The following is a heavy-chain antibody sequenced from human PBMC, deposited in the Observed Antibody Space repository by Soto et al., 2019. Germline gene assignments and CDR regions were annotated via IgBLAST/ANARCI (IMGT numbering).Heavy chain of an antibody. V-gene: IGHV5-51*01. CDR2: IYPGDSTT. CDR3: ARQNQEGYYYYGVDV. Sequence: GESLKNSCKAFGYSFTNYWGAWVRQMHGKGLECMGIIYPGDSTTRYGPSFQGQVTISADKSISTAYLQWSSLKASDTAMYYCARQNQEGYYYYGVDVWGQGTTVTVSS. J-gene: IGHJ6*02. CDR1: GYSFTNYW.